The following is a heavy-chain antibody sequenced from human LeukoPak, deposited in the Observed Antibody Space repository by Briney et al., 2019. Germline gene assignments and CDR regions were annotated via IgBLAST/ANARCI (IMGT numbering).Heavy chain of an antibody. Sequence: GGSLRLSCAASGFTVSSNYMSWVRQAPGKGLEWVSVIYSGGSTYYADSVKGRFTISRDNSKNTLYLQMNSLRAEDTAVYYCARAEFYGDYLSTYDYWGQGILVTVSS. CDR1: GFTVSSNY. J-gene: IGHJ4*02. CDR2: IYSGGST. CDR3: ARAEFYGDYLSTYDY. V-gene: IGHV3-53*01. D-gene: IGHD4-17*01.